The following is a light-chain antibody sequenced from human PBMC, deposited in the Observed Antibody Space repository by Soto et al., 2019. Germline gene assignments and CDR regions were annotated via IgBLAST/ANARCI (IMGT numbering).Light chain of an antibody. CDR3: QNYKSYTWM. CDR1: QNINSW. Sequence: DIQMTQSPSTLSASVGERVTFTCRASQNINSWLAWLQQKPGKAPKLLIYKASSLESGVPSRFSGSGSGTEFNLTMNSFQPDDFASYNFQNYKSYTWMVGQVNKVDIK. V-gene: IGKV1-5*03. J-gene: IGKJ1*01. CDR2: KAS.